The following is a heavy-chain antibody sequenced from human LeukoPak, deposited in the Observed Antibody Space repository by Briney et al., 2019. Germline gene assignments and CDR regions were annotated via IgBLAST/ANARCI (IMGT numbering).Heavy chain of an antibody. Sequence: SVKVSCKTSGYNFASYTMHWLRQAPGQSPEWMGSINGDNGNTKYSEKFQGRVTFTRDTSASSAYMELSRLRSEDTAVYYCARSSSGTYHYWGQGTLVSVSS. CDR2: INGDNGNT. J-gene: IGHJ4*02. CDR3: ARSSSGTYHY. V-gene: IGHV1-3*01. CDR1: GYNFASYT. D-gene: IGHD3-10*01.